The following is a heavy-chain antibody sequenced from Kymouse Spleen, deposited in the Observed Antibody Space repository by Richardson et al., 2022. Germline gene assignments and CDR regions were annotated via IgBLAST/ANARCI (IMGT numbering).Heavy chain of an antibody. D-gene: IGHD6-13*01. J-gene: IGHJ4*02. V-gene: IGHV3-13*01. CDR3: ARGSSWYPFDY. CDR2: IGTAGDT. Sequence: EVQLVESGGGLVQPGGSLRLSCAASGFTFSSYDMHWVRQATGKGLEWVSAIGTAGDTYYPGSVKGRFTISRENAKNSLYLQMNSLRAGDTAVYYCARGSSWYPFDYWGQGTLVTVSS. CDR1: GFTFSSYD.